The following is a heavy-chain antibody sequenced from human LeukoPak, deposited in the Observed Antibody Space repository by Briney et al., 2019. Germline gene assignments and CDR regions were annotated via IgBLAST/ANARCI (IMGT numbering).Heavy chain of an antibody. V-gene: IGHV1-2*02. Sequence: ASVKVSCKASGYTFTGYYMHWVRQAPGQGLEWMGWINPNSGGTNYAQKFQGRVTMTRDTSISTAYMELSRLRSDDTAVYYCARXVGYDSSGYYDYYYYMXVWGKGTTXT. CDR2: INPNSGGT. CDR1: GYTFTGYY. D-gene: IGHD3-22*01. CDR3: ARXVGYDSSGYYDYYYYMXV. J-gene: IGHJ6*03.